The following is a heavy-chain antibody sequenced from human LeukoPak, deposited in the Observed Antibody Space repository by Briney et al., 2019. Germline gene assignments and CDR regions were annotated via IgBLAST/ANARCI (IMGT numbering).Heavy chain of an antibody. CDR1: GYTFSDYY. D-gene: IGHD4-11*01. V-gene: IGHV1-2*02. CDR2: INPNSAGT. J-gene: IGHJ5*02. CDR3: ARHSKYANNWFDP. Sequence: PVKVSCKASGYTFSDYYMHWVRQAPGQGPEWMGWINPNSAGTKYAQKFQGRVTMTWDTSISTAYMELSRLTSDDTAVYYCARHSKYANNWFDPWGQGTLVTVSA.